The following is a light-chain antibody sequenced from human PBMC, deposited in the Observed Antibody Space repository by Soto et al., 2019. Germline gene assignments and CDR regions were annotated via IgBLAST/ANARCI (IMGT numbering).Light chain of an antibody. CDR2: DVT. CDR3: QTWGTGIHVV. J-gene: IGLJ2*01. CDR1: SSDVGDFNY. V-gene: IGLV2-14*03. Sequence: QSALTQPASVSGSPGRSVTISCTGSSSDVGDFNYVSWYQHLPGRAPKLIIYDVTNRPSGISYRFSASKSGRTASLTISGLQSEDEADYYCQTWGTGIHVVFGGGTKLTVL.